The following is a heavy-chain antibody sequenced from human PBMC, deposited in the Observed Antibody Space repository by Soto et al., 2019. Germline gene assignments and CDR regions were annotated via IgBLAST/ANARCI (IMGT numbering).Heavy chain of an antibody. J-gene: IGHJ4*02. CDR2: ISGSGSSI. CDR3: TGYCSSTSCHPLY. CDR1: GFTFSSYA. V-gene: IGHV3-23*01. D-gene: IGHD2-2*01. Sequence: GGSLRLSCAASGFTFSSYAMNWVRQAPGKGLEWVSTISGSGSSIYYADSVKGRFTISRDNAKKSLYLQMNSLRAEDTAVYYCTGYCSSTSCHPLYWGQGTLVTVSS.